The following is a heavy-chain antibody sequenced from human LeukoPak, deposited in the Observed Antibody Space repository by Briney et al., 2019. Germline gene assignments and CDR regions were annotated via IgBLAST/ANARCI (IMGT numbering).Heavy chain of an antibody. D-gene: IGHD5-24*01. CDR3: ARVGGDGYNDAFDI. Sequence: GGSLRLSGAASGFTFSSYSMDWVRQAPGKGLEWGSSISSSSSYIYYADSVKGRFTISRDNAKNSLYLQMNNLRAEDTAVYYCARVGGDGYNDAFDIWGQGTMVTVSS. CDR2: ISSSSSYI. CDR1: GFTFSSYS. V-gene: IGHV3-21*01. J-gene: IGHJ3*02.